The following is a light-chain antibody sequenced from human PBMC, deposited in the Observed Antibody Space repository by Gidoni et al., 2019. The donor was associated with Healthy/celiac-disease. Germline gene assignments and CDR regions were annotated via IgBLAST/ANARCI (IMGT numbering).Light chain of an antibody. CDR2: QDS. V-gene: IGLV3-1*01. CDR1: NLGDKY. CDR3: QAWDSSTVV. J-gene: IGLJ2*01. Sequence: SYELTQPPSVSVSPGQTASITCSGENLGDKYACWYQQKPGQAPVLVIYQDSKRPSGIPERFSGSNSWNTATLPISGTQAMDEADYYCQAWDSSTVVFGGGTKLTVL.